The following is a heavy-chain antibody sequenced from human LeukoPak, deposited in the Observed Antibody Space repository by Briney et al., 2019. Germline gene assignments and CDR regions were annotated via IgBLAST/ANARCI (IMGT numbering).Heavy chain of an antibody. Sequence: GGSLRLSCAASGFTFSSYAMSWVRQAPGKGLEWVAVISYDGSNKYYADSVKGRFTISRDNSKNTLYLQMNSLRAEDTAVYYCAKVEDGIPNYYYYGMDVWAKGPRSPSP. CDR3: AKVEDGIPNYYYYGMDV. J-gene: IGHJ6*02. V-gene: IGHV3-30*18. CDR2: ISYDGSNK. D-gene: IGHD5-18*01. CDR1: GFTFSSYA.